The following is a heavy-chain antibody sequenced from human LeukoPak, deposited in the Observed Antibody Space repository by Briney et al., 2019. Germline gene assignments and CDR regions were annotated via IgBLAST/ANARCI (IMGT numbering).Heavy chain of an antibody. CDR3: AREAYGYFDWLLYYPYYYYYMDV. D-gene: IGHD3-9*01. J-gene: IGHJ6*03. CDR2: IRYDGSNK. CDR1: GFTFSSYG. V-gene: IGHV3-30*02. Sequence: PGGSLRLSCAASGFTFSSYGMHWVRQAPGKGLEWVAFIRYDGSNKYYADSVKGRFTISRDNSKNTLYLQMNSLRSEDTAVYYCAREAYGYFDWLLYYPYYYYYMDVWGKGTTVTISS.